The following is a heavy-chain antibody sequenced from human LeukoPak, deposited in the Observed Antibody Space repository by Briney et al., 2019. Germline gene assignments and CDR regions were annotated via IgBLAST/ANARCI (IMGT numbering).Heavy chain of an antibody. Sequence: SVKVSCKASGGTLSSYAISWVRQAPGQGLEWMGGIIPIFGTANYAQKFQGRVTITADESTSTAYMELSSLRSEDTAVYYCASAPEQTGTTGSWGQGTLVTVSS. V-gene: IGHV1-69*13. CDR2: IIPIFGTA. D-gene: IGHD1-1*01. J-gene: IGHJ4*02. CDR3: ASAPEQTGTTGS. CDR1: GGTLSSYA.